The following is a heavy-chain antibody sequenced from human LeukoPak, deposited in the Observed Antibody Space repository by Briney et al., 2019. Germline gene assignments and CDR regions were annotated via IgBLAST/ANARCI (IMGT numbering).Heavy chain of an antibody. CDR3: AKNRGNARDAFDI. CDR1: GGSISSYA. J-gene: IGHJ3*02. CDR2: IYRSGGT. D-gene: IGHD3-10*01. V-gene: IGHV4-59*01. Sequence: SETLSLTCSASGGSISSYAWSWIRRPPGKGLEWIGHIYRSGGTNYNPSLKSRLTISVDSSKNQFSLKLSSVTAADTAVYYCAKNRGNARDAFDIWGQGTVVTVSA.